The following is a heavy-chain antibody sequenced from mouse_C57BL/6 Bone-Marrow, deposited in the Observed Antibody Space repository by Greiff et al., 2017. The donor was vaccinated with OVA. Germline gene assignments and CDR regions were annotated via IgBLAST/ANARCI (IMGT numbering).Heavy chain of an antibody. CDR3: ARSLMAKPTWFAY. D-gene: IGHD1-1*02. CDR1: GYAFSSYW. CDR2: IYPGDGDT. Sequence: QVQLQQSGAELVKPGASVTISCKASGYAFSSYWMNWVKQRPGKGLEWIGQIYPGDGDTNYTGKFTGKAPLTADKSSSTAYMKLSSLTSEDSAVYFCARSLMAKPTWFAYWGQGTLVTVSA. V-gene: IGHV1-80*01. J-gene: IGHJ3*01.